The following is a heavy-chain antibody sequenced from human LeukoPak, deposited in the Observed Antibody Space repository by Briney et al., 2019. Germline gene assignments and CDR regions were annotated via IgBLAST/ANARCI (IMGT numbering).Heavy chain of an antibody. CDR1: GGSIRSYY. CDR3: ARVRITMIVPEYFDF. CDR2: VHYSRST. V-gene: IGHV4-59*12. D-gene: IGHD3-22*01. Sequence: SETLSLTCTVSGGSIRSYYWSWIRQPPGKGLEWIGYVHYSRSTNYNPSLKSRVTISVDTSKNHFSLKLNSVTAADTAVYYCARVRITMIVPEYFDFWGQGTLVTVSS. J-gene: IGHJ4*02.